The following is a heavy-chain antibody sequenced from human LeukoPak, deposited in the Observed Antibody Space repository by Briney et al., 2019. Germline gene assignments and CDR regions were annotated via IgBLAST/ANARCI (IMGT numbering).Heavy chain of an antibody. J-gene: IGHJ4*02. D-gene: IGHD6-13*01. CDR2: IYYSGST. CDR3: AAAYSSSWYAEPDY. V-gene: IGHV4-59*01. CDR1: GGSISSYY. Sequence: SETLSLTCTVSGGSISSYYWSWIRQPSGKGLEWIGYIYYSGSTNYNPSLKSRVTISVDTSKNQFSLKLSSVTAADTAVYYCAAAYSSSWYAEPDYWGQGTLVTVSS.